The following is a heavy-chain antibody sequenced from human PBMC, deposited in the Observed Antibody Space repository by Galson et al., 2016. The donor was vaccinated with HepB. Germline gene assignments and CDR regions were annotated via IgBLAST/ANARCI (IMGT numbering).Heavy chain of an antibody. J-gene: IGHJ4*02. CDR1: GDSISSGRYW. D-gene: IGHD4-23*01. CDR3: ARDFDYGGHVRAFDS. CDR2: ISHSGSI. V-gene: IGHV4-4*01. Sequence: ETLSLTCDVFGDSISSGRYWWNWVRQSPGRGLEWIAEISHSGSIYYNSSLRSRVSISIDKSNNRFSLKLSSVTAADTAVYFCARDFDYGGHVRAFDSWGQGILVTVSS.